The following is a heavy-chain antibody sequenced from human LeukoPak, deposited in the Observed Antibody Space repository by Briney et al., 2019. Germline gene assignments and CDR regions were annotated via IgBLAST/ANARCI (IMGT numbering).Heavy chain of an antibody. Sequence: PSETLSLTCTVSGGSLRSYYWSWIRQPAGKGLEWIGRIYHSGSTNENPSLKSRVTMSVDTSKNQFSLRLSSVTAADTAVYYCARTGVYYYDSSGSRSVAFDIWGQGTMVTVSS. J-gene: IGHJ3*02. CDR3: ARTGVYYYDSSGSRSVAFDI. CDR2: IYHSGST. D-gene: IGHD3-22*01. CDR1: GGSLRSYY. V-gene: IGHV4-4*07.